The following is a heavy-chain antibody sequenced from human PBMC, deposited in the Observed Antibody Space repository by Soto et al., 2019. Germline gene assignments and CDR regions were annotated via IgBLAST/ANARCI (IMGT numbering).Heavy chain of an antibody. CDR3: ARDQNCSGGSCYSGGWFDP. Sequence: LSLTCAVSGGSISSGGYSWSWIRQPPGKGLEWIGYIYHSGSTYYNPSLKSRVTISVDRSKNQFSLKLSSVTAADTAVYYCARDQNCSGGSCYSGGWFDPWGQGTLVTVSS. V-gene: IGHV4-30-2*01. D-gene: IGHD2-15*01. J-gene: IGHJ5*02. CDR1: GGSISSGGYS. CDR2: IYHSGST.